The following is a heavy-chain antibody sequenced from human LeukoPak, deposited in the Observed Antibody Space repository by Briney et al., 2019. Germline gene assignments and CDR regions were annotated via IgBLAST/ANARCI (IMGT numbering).Heavy chain of an antibody. J-gene: IGHJ4*02. CDR3: AKEHNSGWPNFDS. D-gene: IGHD6-19*01. V-gene: IGHV3-43*01. CDR2: ISGDGGSI. CDR1: GFAFNDFT. Sequence: PGGSLRLSCAASGFAFNDFTMHWVRQPPGKGLEWISLISGDGGSIYYADSVKGRFTISRDKSRDSLSLYLQMNSLRADDSALYFCAKEHNSGWPNFDSWGQGTLVTVSS.